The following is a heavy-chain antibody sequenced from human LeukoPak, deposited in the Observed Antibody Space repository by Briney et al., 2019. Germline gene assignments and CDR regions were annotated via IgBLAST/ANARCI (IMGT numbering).Heavy chain of an antibody. CDR2: ISVGVGDI. D-gene: IGHD6-19*01. V-gene: IGHV3-48*03. CDR1: GPTLSTYE. Sequence: GGCLTPSCPVSGPTLSTYETNWVSQDPGRGLGWFSYISVGVGDIYYANSVKGRFTTSRDNAKNSLYLQMNSLRAEDTAVYYCARGRGSRGWSAMGNWGQGTLVTVSS. J-gene: IGHJ4*02. CDR3: ARGRGSRGWSAMGN.